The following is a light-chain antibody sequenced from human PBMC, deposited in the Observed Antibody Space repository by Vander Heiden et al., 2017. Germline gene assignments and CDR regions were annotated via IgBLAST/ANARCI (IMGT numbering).Light chain of an antibody. CDR2: HAS. Sequence: DLQMPQSPSSLSASVGDRVPITCQASQDISNYLNWYQQKPGNAPKLLIYHASNWETGVTSRFSGSGSGTDFTFTISSLQPEDIATYYCQQYDNRPYTFGQGTKLEIK. CDR1: QDISNY. CDR3: QQYDNRPYT. J-gene: IGKJ2*01. V-gene: IGKV1-33*01.